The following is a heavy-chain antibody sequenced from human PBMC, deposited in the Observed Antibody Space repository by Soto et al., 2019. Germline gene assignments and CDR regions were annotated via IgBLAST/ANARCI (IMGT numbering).Heavy chain of an antibody. J-gene: IGHJ4*02. V-gene: IGHV3-9*01. CDR1: GVTFDDYA. CDR3: ARETQPNLRTGGFDS. D-gene: IGHD7-27*01. Sequence: GGSLRLSCVASGVTFDDYAMHWVRQAPGKGLEWVSGISWNSGSIGYADSVKGRFTIARDNAKNSLYLQLNSLRPEDTALYYCARETQPNLRTGGFDSWGQGTLVTVSS. CDR2: ISWNSGSI.